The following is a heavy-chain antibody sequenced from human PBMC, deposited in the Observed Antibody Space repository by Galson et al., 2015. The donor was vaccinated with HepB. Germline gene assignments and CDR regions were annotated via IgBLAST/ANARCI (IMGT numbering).Heavy chain of an antibody. CDR2: ISGSGGST. CDR3: AKDLLIPRYYGSGSPPFDY. V-gene: IGHV3-23*01. Sequence: SLRLSCAASGFTFSSYAMSWVRQAPGKGLEWVSAISGSGGSTYYADSVKGRFTISRDNSKNTLYLQMNSLRAEDTAVYYCAKDLLIPRYYGSGSPPFDYWGQGTLVTVSS. J-gene: IGHJ4*02. D-gene: IGHD3-10*01. CDR1: GFTFSSYA.